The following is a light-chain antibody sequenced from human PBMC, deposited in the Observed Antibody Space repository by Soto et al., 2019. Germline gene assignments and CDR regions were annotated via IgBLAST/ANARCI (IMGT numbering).Light chain of an antibody. V-gene: IGKV1-6*01. J-gene: IGKJ1*01. CDR2: AAS. CDR3: LQDYDYPWT. Sequence: AIQMTQSPSSLSASVGDRVTVTCRASQGVGNDLGWYQHKPGKAPKLLIFAASTLQTGVPSRFSGSGSGTDFTLIISGLQAEDSATYYCLQDYDYPWTLGQGTKVEVK. CDR1: QGVGND.